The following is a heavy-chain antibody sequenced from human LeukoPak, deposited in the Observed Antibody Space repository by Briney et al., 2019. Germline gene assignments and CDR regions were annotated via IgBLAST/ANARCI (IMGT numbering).Heavy chain of an antibody. Sequence: SETLSLTCAVSGHSISSGYYWVWIRQPPGRGLEWIGSIYHSGSTYCNPSLKSRVTISVDTSKNQFSLKLSSVTAADTAVYYCARAALVRGVIIDFDYWGQGTLVTVSS. CDR3: ARAALVRGVIIDFDY. CDR1: GHSISSGYY. D-gene: IGHD3-10*01. V-gene: IGHV4-38-2*01. J-gene: IGHJ4*02. CDR2: IYHSGST.